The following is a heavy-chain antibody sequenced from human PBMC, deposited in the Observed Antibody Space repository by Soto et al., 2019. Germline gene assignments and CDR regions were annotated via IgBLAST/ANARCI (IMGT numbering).Heavy chain of an antibody. CDR2: ISAYNGNT. J-gene: IGHJ4*02. V-gene: IGHV1-18*01. CDR3: ARGVDYDILTGPHDY. D-gene: IGHD3-9*01. CDR1: GYTFTSYG. Sequence: GASVKVSCKASGYTFTSYGISWVRQAPGQGLEWMGWISAYNGNTNYAQKLQGRVTMTTDTSTSTAYMELRSLRSDDTAVYYCARGVDYDILTGPHDYWGQGTLVTVS.